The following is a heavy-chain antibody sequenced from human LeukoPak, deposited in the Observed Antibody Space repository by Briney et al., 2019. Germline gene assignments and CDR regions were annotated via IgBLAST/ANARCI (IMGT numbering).Heavy chain of an antibody. CDR3: AKAKDYDFWSGWYYFDY. D-gene: IGHD3-3*01. CDR2: IRYDGSNK. CDR1: GFTFSSYG. J-gene: IGHJ4*02. V-gene: IGHV3-30*02. Sequence: GGSLRLSCAASGFTFSSYGMQWVRQAPGKGLEWVAFIRYDGSNKYYADSVKGRFTISRDNSKNTLYLQMNSLRAEDTAVYYCAKAKDYDFWSGWYYFDYWGQGTLVTVSS.